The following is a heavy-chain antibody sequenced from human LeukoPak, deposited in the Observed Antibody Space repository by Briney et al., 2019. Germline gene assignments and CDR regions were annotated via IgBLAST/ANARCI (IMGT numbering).Heavy chain of an antibody. D-gene: IGHD3-22*01. CDR3: ARDDGDYDSSGYSDY. J-gene: IGHJ4*02. CDR2: ISSSGSTI. Sequence: GGSLRLSCAASGFTFSDYYMSWIRQAPGKGRGWVSYISSSGSTIYYADSVKGRFTISRDNAKNSLYLQMNSLRAEDTAVYYCARDDGDYDSSGYSDYWGQGTLVTVSS. CDR1: GFTFSDYY. V-gene: IGHV3-11*01.